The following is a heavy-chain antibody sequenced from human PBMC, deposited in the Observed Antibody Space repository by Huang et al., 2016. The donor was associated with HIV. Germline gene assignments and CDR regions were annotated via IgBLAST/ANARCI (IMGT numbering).Heavy chain of an antibody. J-gene: IGHJ4*02. Sequence: QVQLVESGGGAVQPGGSLRLSCTATGFTFSSFGMHWVRQRPGQGLEWLTFIRYGGSKTTYTGSVKGRFTISRDNSDNTLFLQMNTLTSDDTALYYCAKDEKQFCTGGSCHSSNIDSWGQGTLVTVSS. CDR2: IRYGGSKT. CDR3: AKDEKQFCTGGSCHSSNIDS. CDR1: GFTFSSFG. V-gene: IGHV3-30*02. D-gene: IGHD2-8*02.